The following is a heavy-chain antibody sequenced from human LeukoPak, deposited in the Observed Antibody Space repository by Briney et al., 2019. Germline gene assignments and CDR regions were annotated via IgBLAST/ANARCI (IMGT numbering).Heavy chain of an antibody. CDR2: IIPIFGTA. CDR1: GGTFSSYA. D-gene: IGHD5-24*01. J-gene: IGHJ4*02. Sequence: ASVKVSCKASGGTFSSYAISWVRQAPGRGPEWMGGIIPIFGTANYAQKFQGRVTITADESTSTAYMELSSLRSEDTAVYYCARSEMATITALDYWGQGTLVTVSS. V-gene: IGHV1-69*13. CDR3: ARSEMATITALDY.